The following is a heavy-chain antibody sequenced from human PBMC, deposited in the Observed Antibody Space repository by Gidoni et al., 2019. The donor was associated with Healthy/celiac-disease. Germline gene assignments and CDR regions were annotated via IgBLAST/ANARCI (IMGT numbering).Heavy chain of an antibody. Sequence: QLQLQESGPGLVKPSETLSLTCHVSGGSISSSSYYWGWIRQPPGKGLEWIGSIYYSGSTYYNPSLKSRVTISVDTSKNQFSLKLSSVTAADTAVYYCARGSGSYRDAFDIWGQGTMVTVSS. J-gene: IGHJ3*02. V-gene: IGHV4-39*07. CDR3: ARGSGSYRDAFDI. D-gene: IGHD1-26*01. CDR1: GGSISSSSYY. CDR2: IYYSGST.